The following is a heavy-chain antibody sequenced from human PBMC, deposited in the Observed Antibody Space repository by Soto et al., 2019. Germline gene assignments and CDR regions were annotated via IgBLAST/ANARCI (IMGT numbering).Heavy chain of an antibody. D-gene: IGHD2-2*01. CDR1: GGTFSNYA. CDR2: IIPIVGTG. J-gene: IGHJ6*02. Sequence: QVQLVQSGAEVRKPGSSVTVSCKASGGTFSNYAISWVRQAPGQGLEWMGGIIPIVGTGSYAQKLQGRVTSNADEPTTTAYMELSSLRFEDTAVYYCARVVILVPTASTHYYYHMDVWGPGTTVTVSS. V-gene: IGHV1-69*01. CDR3: ARVVILVPTASTHYYYHMDV.